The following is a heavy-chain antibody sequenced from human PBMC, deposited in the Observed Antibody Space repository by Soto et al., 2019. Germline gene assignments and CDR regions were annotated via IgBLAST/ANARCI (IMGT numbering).Heavy chain of an antibody. J-gene: IGHJ3*02. CDR1: GFTFSSYG. V-gene: IGHV3-33*01. CDR3: AREDYYDSSGGAFDI. Sequence: GGSLGVASGASGFTFSSYGMHWVRQSPGKGLEWVAVIWYDGSNKYYADSVKGRFTISRDNSKNTLYLQMNSLRAEDTAVYYCAREDYYDSSGGAFDIWGQGTMVTVSS. CDR2: IWYDGSNK. D-gene: IGHD3-22*01.